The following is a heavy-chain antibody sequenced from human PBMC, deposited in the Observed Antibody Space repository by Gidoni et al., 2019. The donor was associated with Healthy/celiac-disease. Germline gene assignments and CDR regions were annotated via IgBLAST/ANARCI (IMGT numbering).Heavy chain of an antibody. D-gene: IGHD3-10*01. CDR3: AREYYQGGGGLPI. V-gene: IGHV4-31*03. Sequence: QVQLQESGPGLLKPSQTLSLSCTVSGGSIRSGGYYWSWIRQLPGEGLEWIGYIYYSGSTYYNPSLKSRVTISVDTSKNQFSLKLNSVTAADTAVYYCAREYYQGGGGLPIWGRGTLVTVSS. CDR1: GGSIRSGGYY. J-gene: IGHJ3*02. CDR2: IYYSGST.